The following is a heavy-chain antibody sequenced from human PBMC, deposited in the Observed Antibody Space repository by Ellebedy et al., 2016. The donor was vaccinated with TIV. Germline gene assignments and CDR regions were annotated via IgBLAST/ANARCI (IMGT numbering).Heavy chain of an antibody. CDR2: IYYSGNT. J-gene: IGHJ4*02. CDR1: RGSIISHY. D-gene: IGHD1-7*01. Sequence: SETLSLTCSVSRGSIISHYWSWVRQPPGKGLEYIGYIYYSGNTDYNPSLKGRVTISVDTSKNQFSLKLASVTAADTAVYYCARLWGTPMNPPFDYWGQGALDTVSP. V-gene: IGHV4-59*11. CDR3: ARLWGTPMNPPFDY.